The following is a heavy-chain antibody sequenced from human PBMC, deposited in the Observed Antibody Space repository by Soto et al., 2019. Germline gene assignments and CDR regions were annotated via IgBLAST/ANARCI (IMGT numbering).Heavy chain of an antibody. V-gene: IGHV1-2*02. CDR2: INPETGGT. CDR1: GYTFTGYY. Sequence: QVQLVQSGADVKTPGASVRVSCKDSGYTFTGYYVHWVREAPGQGLEWMGWINPETGGTSYAQKFQGRVTLSRDTSITTAYLELSRLRSDDAAVSFCARERYPVISDGMDVWGQGTTVSVSS. J-gene: IGHJ6*02. CDR3: ARERYPVISDGMDV. D-gene: IGHD2-21*01.